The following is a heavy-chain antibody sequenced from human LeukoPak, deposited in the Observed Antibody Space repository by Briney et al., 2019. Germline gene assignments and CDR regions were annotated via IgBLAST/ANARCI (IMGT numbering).Heavy chain of an antibody. CDR1: GGSIGNYY. V-gene: IGHV4-4*07. CDR3: ATFSSSWFFDY. Sequence: SETLSLTCTVSGGSIGNYYYSWIRQPAGKGLEWIGHMYISGSTNYNPSLKSRVTMSVEKSKSQFSLKLSSVTAADTAVYYCATFSSSWFFDYWGQGTLVTVS. D-gene: IGHD6-13*01. CDR2: MYISGST. J-gene: IGHJ4*02.